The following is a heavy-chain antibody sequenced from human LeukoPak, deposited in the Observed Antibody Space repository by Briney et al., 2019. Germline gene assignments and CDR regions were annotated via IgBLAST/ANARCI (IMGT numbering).Heavy chain of an antibody. V-gene: IGHV3-23*01. CDR3: ARGPFAYSSPAAAFDI. CDR1: GFTFSSYA. CDR2: ISGSGGNI. Sequence: GGSLRLSCAASGFTFSSYAMSWVRQAPGKGLEWVSVISGSGGNINYADSVKGRFTISRDNFKNTLYLQMNSLRAEDTAVYYCARGPFAYSSPAAAFDIWGQGTMVTVSS. J-gene: IGHJ3*02. D-gene: IGHD6-13*01.